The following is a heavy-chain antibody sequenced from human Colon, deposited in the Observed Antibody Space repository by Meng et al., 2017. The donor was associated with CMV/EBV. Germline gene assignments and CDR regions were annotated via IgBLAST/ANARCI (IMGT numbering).Heavy chain of an antibody. D-gene: IGHD5/OR15-5a*01. Sequence: AAGYPFTNRYIHWIQEAPGRGLEGVGWMNPNSGNTNCAQEFQDRIEMTRNTTVSTAYLDLTSLRSADTAVYYCATLSIYDSTISDFWGQGTLVTVSS. J-gene: IGHJ4*02. CDR3: ATLSIYDSTISDF. V-gene: IGHV1-2*02. CDR2: MNPNSGNT. CDR1: GYPFTNRY.